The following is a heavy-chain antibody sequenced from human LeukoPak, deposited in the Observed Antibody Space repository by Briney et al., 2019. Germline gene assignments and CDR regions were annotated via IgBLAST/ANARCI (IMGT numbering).Heavy chain of an antibody. D-gene: IGHD3-22*01. J-gene: IGHJ6*02. CDR2: IYYSGST. V-gene: IGHV4-30-4*01. CDR3: ARYDSSGYYYYYYGMDV. Sequence: PSETLSLTCTVSGGSISSGDYYWSWIRQPPGKGLEWIGYIYYSGSTYYNPSLKSRVTISVDTSKNQFSLKLSSVTAADTAVYYCARYDSSGYYYYYYGMDVWGQGITVTVSS. CDR1: GGSISSGDYY.